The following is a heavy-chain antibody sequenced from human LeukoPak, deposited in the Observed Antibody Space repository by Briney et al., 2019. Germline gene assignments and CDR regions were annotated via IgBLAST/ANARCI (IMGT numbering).Heavy chain of an antibody. CDR2: IWYDGSNK. CDR1: GFTFSSYG. V-gene: IGHV3-33*06. J-gene: IGHJ4*02. D-gene: IGHD3-10*01. Sequence: GGSLRLSCAASGFTFSSYGMHWVRQAPGKGLEWVAVIWYDGSNKYYADSVKGRFTISRDNSKNTLYLQMNSLRAEDTAVYYRAKESDYYGSGSSVRRYFDYWGQGTLVTVSS. CDR3: AKESDYYGSGSSVRRYFDY.